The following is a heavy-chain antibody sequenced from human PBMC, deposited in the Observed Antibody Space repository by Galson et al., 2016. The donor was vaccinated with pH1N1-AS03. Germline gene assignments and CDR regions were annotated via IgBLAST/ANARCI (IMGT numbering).Heavy chain of an antibody. V-gene: IGHV3-21*01. CDR1: GFALIYYS. J-gene: IGHJ4*02. CDR3: TRSAPRGAHEPFDF. CDR2: IDPTSTYI. Sequence: SLRLSCAASGFALIYYSMHWVRQAPGKGLEWVSSIDPTSTYIYYADSPTGRFTISRDNAFNSLYLQMNSLRVDDTSVSFCTRSAPRGAHEPFDFWGQGTLVTVSP. D-gene: IGHD4/OR15-4a*01.